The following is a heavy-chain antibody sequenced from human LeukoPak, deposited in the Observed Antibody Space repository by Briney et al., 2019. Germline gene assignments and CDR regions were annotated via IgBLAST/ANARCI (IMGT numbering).Heavy chain of an antibody. Sequence: PSETLSLTCAVSGGSISSGGYSWSWIRQPPGQGLEWIGYIYHSGSTYYNPSLKSRVTISVDRSKNQFSLKLSSVTAADTAVYYCARTLHYYDSSGYTYYFDYWGQGTLVTVSS. D-gene: IGHD3-22*01. J-gene: IGHJ4*02. CDR2: IYHSGST. CDR1: GGSISSGGYS. CDR3: ARTLHYYDSSGYTYYFDY. V-gene: IGHV4-30-2*01.